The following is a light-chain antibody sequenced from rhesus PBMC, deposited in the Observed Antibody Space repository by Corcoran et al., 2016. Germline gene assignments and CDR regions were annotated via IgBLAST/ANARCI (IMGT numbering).Light chain of an antibody. CDR2: DAS. Sequence: DIQMSQSPSALSSSLGDRVTITCRASQDISSYFAWYPQKPRKAPNPLIYDASNLQSGVPSRYSGRGSGTHFTLTIRSLQPGDIAVYYCQQRNGYPFSFCRGTKVEVK. CDR1: QDISSY. CDR3: QQRNGYPFS. J-gene: IGKJ2*01. V-gene: IGKV1-38*01.